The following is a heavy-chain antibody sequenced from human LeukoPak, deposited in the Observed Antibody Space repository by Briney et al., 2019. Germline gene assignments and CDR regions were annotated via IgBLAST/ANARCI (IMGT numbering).Heavy chain of an antibody. V-gene: IGHV4-4*07. CDR2: IYTSGST. CDR1: GGSIISYY. D-gene: IGHD3-16*02. J-gene: IGHJ5*02. CDR3: ARDNNVWGSYRKFDP. Sequence: NPSETLSLTCTVSGGSIISYYWSWIRQPAGKGLEWIGRIYTSGSTNYNPSLRSRVTMSVDTSKNQFSLNLSSVTAADTAVYYCARDNNVWGSYRKFDPWGQATLVTVSS.